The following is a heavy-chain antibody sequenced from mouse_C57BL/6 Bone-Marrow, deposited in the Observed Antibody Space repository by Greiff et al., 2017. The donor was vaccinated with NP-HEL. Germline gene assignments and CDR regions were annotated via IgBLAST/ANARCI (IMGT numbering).Heavy chain of an antibody. J-gene: IGHJ2*01. Sequence: VQLQQSGAELARPGASVKMSCKASGYTFTSYTMHWVKQRPGQGLEWIGYINPSSGYTKYNQKFKDKATLTADKSSSTAYMQLSSLTSEDSAVYYCARWSGSSYGLGGFFDYWGQGTTLTVSS. V-gene: IGHV1-4*01. CDR1: GYTFTSYT. CDR3: ARWSGSSYGLGGFFDY. CDR2: INPSSGYT. D-gene: IGHD1-1*01.